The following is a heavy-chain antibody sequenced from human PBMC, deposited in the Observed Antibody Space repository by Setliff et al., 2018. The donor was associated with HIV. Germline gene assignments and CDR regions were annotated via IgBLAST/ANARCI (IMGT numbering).Heavy chain of an antibody. CDR1: GGSITNNNYY. D-gene: IGHD1-26*01. CDR2: IYYSGST. V-gene: IGHV4-39*07. CDR3: VRLYRGSTTKEKSDS. Sequence: PSETLSLTCNVSGGSITNNNYYWGWIRQPPGKGLEWIASIYYSGSTSYNPALKSRVTMSVDAAKSQFFLKVASVTAADTAMYFCVRLYRGSTTKEKSDSWGQGMLVTSPQ. J-gene: IGHJ4*02.